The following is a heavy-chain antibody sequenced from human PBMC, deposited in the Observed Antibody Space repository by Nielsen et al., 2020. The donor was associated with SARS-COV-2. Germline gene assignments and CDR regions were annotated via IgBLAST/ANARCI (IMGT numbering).Heavy chain of an antibody. CDR1: GDTFRNYY. D-gene: IGHD3-3*01. CDR2: FDPEDGET. Sequence: ASVKVSCKASGDTFRNYYIHWVRQAPGKGLEWMGGFDPEDGETIYAQKFQGRVTMTEDTSTDTAYMELSSLRSEDTAVYYCATRWAIFGVVHRLDYWGQGTLVTVSS. V-gene: IGHV1-24*01. CDR3: ATRWAIFGVVHRLDY. J-gene: IGHJ4*02.